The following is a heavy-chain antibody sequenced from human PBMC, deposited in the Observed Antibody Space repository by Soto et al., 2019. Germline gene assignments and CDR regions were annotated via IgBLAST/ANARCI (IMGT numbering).Heavy chain of an antibody. J-gene: IGHJ4*02. CDR3: ARRSQNNSGPLDY. V-gene: IGHV3-23*01. CDR1: GFTFSSYA. D-gene: IGHD6-19*01. Sequence: GGSLRLSCAASGFTFSSYAMNWVRQAPGKGLEWVSAITNSGDSTYYADSVKGRFTISRDNSENTLYLQMNGLRAEDTAVYYCARRSQNNSGPLDYWGRGTLVTVSS. CDR2: ITNSGDST.